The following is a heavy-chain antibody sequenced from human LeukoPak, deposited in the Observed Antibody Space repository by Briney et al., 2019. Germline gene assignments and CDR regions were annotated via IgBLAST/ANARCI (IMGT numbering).Heavy chain of an antibody. J-gene: IGHJ4*02. D-gene: IGHD2-15*01. CDR3: ATVAGDCSGGRCYLLRFDY. V-gene: IGHV3-7*01. CDR1: GFTFSNYW. Sequence: PGGSLRLSCVASGFTFSNYWMSWVRQAPGKGLEWVANIKLDGSEKYYVDSVKGRFTISGDNAKNSLYLQMNSLRGDDTAVYYCATVAGDCSGGRCYLLRFDYWGQGTLVTVSS. CDR2: IKLDGSEK.